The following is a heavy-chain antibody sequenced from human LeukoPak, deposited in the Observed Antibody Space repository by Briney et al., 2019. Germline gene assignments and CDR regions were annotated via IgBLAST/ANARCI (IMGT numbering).Heavy chain of an antibody. CDR3: ARGPVTTYVTPFDC. J-gene: IGHJ4*02. CDR1: GFTFSTYA. D-gene: IGHD4-17*01. Sequence: PGGSLRLSCAASGFTFSTYAMSWVRQAPGKGLEWVSAISGSGGTTYYADSVKGRFTFSRDNSKNTLYLQMNSLRAEDTAVYYCARGPVTTYVTPFDCWGQGTLVTVSS. CDR2: ISGSGGTT. V-gene: IGHV3-23*01.